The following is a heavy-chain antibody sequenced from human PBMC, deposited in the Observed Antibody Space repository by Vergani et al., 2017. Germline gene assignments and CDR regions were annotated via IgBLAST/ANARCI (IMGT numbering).Heavy chain of an antibody. J-gene: IGHJ5*02. V-gene: IGHV4-61*02. D-gene: IGHD3-10*01. CDR2: IHSSGTT. Sequence: QVQLHESGPGLVQPSQTLSLTCTVSGGSITSGSFYWSWIRQPAGKGLEWIGRIHSSGTTNYNPSLKSRVTLSVDTSKNQLSLRMTSVTAADTAVYYCARDSWTSELRGVYWFDTWGQGTLVSVSS. CDR1: GGSITSGSFY. CDR3: ARDSWTSELRGVYWFDT.